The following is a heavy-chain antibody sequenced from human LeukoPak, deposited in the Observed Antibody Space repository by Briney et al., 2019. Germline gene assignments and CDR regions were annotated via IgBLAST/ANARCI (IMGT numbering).Heavy chain of an antibody. CDR3: ARDSMDCCSSTSYPGGY. Sequence: ASVKVSCKASGYTFTSYTMNWVRQAPGQGLEWMGWINTNTGNPTYAQGFTGRFVFSLDTSVSTAYLQISSLKAEDTAVYYCARDSMDCCSSTSYPGGYWGQGTLVTVSS. V-gene: IGHV7-4-1*02. J-gene: IGHJ4*02. CDR1: GYTFTSYT. CDR2: INTNTGNP. D-gene: IGHD2-2*01.